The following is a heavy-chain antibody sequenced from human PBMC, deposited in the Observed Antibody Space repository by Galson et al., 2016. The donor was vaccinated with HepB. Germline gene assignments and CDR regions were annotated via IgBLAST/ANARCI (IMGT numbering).Heavy chain of an antibody. J-gene: IGHJ4*02. Sequence: SLRLSCAVSGFTFSRYVMYWVRQAPGKGLEWVAVLSYDGSNEYYADSVKGRFTISRDNSKNTLYLQINSLRGEDTAVYYCASEILGHCSGGSCYTGDHWGQGTLVTVSS. D-gene: IGHD2-15*01. V-gene: IGHV3-30-3*01. CDR2: LSYDGSNE. CDR3: ASEILGHCSGGSCYTGDH. CDR1: GFTFSRYV.